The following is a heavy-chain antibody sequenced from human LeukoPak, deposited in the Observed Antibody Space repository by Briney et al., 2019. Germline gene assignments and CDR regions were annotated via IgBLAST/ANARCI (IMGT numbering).Heavy chain of an antibody. CDR3: ATSHDSAGND. D-gene: IGHD2-15*01. V-gene: IGHV3-7*01. Sequence: PGGSLRLSCAASGFAFSDFWMSWVRQAPGKGLEWVANIRHDGNTKNYVPSVRGRFTISRDNAKNSLYLQMNSLTVEDTAVYYCATSHDSAGNDWGQGTLDTVSS. J-gene: IGHJ4*02. CDR2: IRHDGNTK. CDR1: GFAFSDFW.